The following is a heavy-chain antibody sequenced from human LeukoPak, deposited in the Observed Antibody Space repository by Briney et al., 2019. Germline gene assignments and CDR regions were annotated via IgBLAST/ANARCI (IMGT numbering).Heavy chain of an antibody. Sequence: HPGGSLRLSCVASGFIFNSYAMSWVRQAPGKGLEWVSTISTSGDKTYYADSVQGRFTISRDNSKRTLFLQMNSLRAEDTAVYYCANELIPTKLWPGFWSGPDDWGQGTLVTVSS. CDR2: ISTSGDKT. J-gene: IGHJ4*02. CDR3: ANELIPTKLWPGFWSGPDD. CDR1: GFIFNSYA. V-gene: IGHV3-23*01. D-gene: IGHD3-3*01.